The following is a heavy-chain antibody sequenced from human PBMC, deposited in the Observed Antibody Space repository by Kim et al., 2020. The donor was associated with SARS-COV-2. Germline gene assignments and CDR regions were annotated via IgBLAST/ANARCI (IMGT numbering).Heavy chain of an antibody. D-gene: IGHD3-10*01. V-gene: IGHV3-15*01. J-gene: IGHJ4*02. CDR3: TTDRGVLLWFGGTSDY. Sequence: PVKGRFTISRDDSKNTVYLQMNSLKTEDPAVYYCTTDRGVLLWFGGTSDYWGQGTLVTVSS.